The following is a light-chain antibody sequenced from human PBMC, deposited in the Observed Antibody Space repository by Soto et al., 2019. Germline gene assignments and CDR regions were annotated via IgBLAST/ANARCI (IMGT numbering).Light chain of an antibody. CDR2: KDS. J-gene: IGLJ7*01. CDR1: ALPKQY. Sequence: SYELTQPPSVSVSPGQTARITCSGDALPKQYAYWYQQKPGQAPVLVIYKDSERPSGIPERFSGSSSGTTVTLTISGVQAEDEADYYCQSPDSSGTYAVFGGGTQLTVL. V-gene: IGLV3-25*03. CDR3: QSPDSSGTYAV.